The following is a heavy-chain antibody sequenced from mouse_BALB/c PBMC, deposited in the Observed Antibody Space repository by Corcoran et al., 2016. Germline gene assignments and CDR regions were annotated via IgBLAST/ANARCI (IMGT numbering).Heavy chain of an antibody. CDR3: ARWDWYFDV. V-gene: IGHV14-3*02. CDR2: IDPANGNT. CDR1: GFNIKDTY. Sequence: EVQLQQSGAELVKPGDSVKLSCTASGFNIKDTYMHWVKQRPEQGLEGIGRIDPANGNTKYDPKFQGKATITADTSSNTAYLQLSSLTSEDTAVYYCARWDWYFDVWGAGPTVTVSS. J-gene: IGHJ1*01.